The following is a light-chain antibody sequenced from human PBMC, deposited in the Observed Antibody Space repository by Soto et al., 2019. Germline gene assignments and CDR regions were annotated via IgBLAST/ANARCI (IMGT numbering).Light chain of an antibody. CDR3: HYYGGSPT. Sequence: EIVLAQSPGTLSLSPGERVTLSCRASQSVSSNFLAWYQQKPGQAPRLLIYGASNRAAGIPDRFSGSGSGTDFTLTISRLEPEDFAVYYCHYYGGSPTFGGGTKVDIK. CDR1: QSVSSNF. J-gene: IGKJ4*01. CDR2: GAS. V-gene: IGKV3-20*01.